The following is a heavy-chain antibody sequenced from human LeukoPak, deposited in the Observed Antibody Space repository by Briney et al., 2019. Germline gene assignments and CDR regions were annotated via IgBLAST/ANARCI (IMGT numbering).Heavy chain of an antibody. CDR3: ARGYCSSISCRIYYYYMDG. CDR2: ISSSSSTI. V-gene: IGHV3-48*01. CDR1: GFTFSRYS. J-gene: IGHJ6*03. Sequence: GGSLRLSCAASGFTFSRYSMNWVRQAPGKGLEWVSYISSSSSTIYYADSVKGRFTISRDNAKNSLYLQMNSLRAEDTAVYYCARGYCSSISCRIYYYYMDGWGKGTTVTVSS. D-gene: IGHD2-2*01.